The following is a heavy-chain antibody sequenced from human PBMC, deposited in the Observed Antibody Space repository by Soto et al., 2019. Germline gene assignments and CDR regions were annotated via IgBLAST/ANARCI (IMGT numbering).Heavy chain of an antibody. V-gene: IGHV3-64*01. CDR2: ISGNGDNT. D-gene: IGHD2-2*01. CDR3: ARDFIVVVPAAMDYYYYGMDV. Sequence: GGSLRLSCAASGFTFSNYALHWVRQAPGEGLEYVSAISGNGDNTYYANSVKGRFTISRDNSKNTLYLQMGSLRAEDMGVYYCARDFIVVVPAAMDYYYYGMDVWGQGNTVTVSS. J-gene: IGHJ6*02. CDR1: GFTFSNYA.